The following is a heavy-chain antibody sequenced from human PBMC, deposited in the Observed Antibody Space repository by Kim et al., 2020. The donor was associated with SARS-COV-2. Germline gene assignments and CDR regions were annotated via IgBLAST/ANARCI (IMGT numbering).Heavy chain of an antibody. CDR2: ISYDGSNK. V-gene: IGHV3-30-3*01. D-gene: IGHD6-19*01. Sequence: GGSLRLSCAASGFTFSSYAMHWVRQAPGKGLEWVAVISYDGSNKYYADSVKGRFTISRDNSKNTLYLQMNSLRAEDTAVYYCARDAANSPSGWYVLDAF. CDR1: GFTFSSYA. J-gene: IGHJ3*01. CDR3: ARDAANSPSGWYVLDAF.